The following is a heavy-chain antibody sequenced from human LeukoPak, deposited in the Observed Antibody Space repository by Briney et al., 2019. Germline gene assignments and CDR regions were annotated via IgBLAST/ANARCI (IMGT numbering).Heavy chain of an antibody. Sequence: SETLSLTCTVSGGSISSYHWSWIRQPPGKGLQWIGHIYSTGSTNYNPSLKSRLTISLDTSKNQFSLKLSSVTAADTAVYYCTRSLGVVIHGGMDVWGQGTTVTVSS. D-gene: IGHD3-3*01. CDR3: TRSLGVVIHGGMDV. J-gene: IGHJ6*02. CDR1: GGSISSYH. CDR2: IYSTGST. V-gene: IGHV4-59*01.